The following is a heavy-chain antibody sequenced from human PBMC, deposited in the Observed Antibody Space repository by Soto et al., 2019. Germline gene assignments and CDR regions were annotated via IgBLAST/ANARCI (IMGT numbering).Heavy chain of an antibody. J-gene: IGHJ4*02. CDR1: GGSISSVAYY. Sequence: QVQLQESGPGLVKPSQTLSLTCPVSGGSISSVAYYWSWIRQHPGKGLEWIGYISHSGSTYYTPSLKSRVIISADTSKNQFSVNLTSVTAADTAVYYCAREYTYGSNFFDCWGQGALVTVSS. D-gene: IGHD5-18*01. V-gene: IGHV4-31*03. CDR3: AREYTYGSNFFDC. CDR2: ISHSGST.